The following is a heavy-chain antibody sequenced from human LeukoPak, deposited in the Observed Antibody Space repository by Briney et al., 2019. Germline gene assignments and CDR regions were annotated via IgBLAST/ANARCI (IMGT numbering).Heavy chain of an antibody. D-gene: IGHD4-17*01. CDR1: GYTFTSYG. CDR3: ARVSPHDYGDRTYYYYYGMDV. Sequence: VASVKVSCKASGYTFTSYGISWVRQAPGQGLEWMGWISAYNGNTNYAQKLQGRVTITADKSTSTAYMELSSLRSEDTAVYYCARVSPHDYGDRTYYYYYGMDVWGQGTTVTVSS. J-gene: IGHJ6*02. CDR2: ISAYNGNT. V-gene: IGHV1-18*01.